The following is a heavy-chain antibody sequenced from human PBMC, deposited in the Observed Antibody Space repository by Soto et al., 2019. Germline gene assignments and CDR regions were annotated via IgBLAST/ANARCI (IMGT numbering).Heavy chain of an antibody. J-gene: IGHJ5*02. Sequence: PSETLSLTCTVSGGSISSGDYYWSWIRQPPGKGLEWIGYIYYSGSTYYNPSLKSRVTISVDTSKNQFSLKLSSVTAADTAVYYCARGGYCSGGSCYLYWFDPWGQGTLVTVSS. V-gene: IGHV4-30-4*01. CDR1: GGSISSGDYY. CDR2: IYYSGST. CDR3: ARGGYCSGGSCYLYWFDP. D-gene: IGHD2-15*01.